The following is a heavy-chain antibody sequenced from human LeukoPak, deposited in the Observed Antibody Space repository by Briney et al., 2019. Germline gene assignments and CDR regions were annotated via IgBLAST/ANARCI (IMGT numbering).Heavy chain of an antibody. CDR1: GFSVSSNY. J-gene: IGHJ3*02. D-gene: IGHD2-2*01. Sequence: GGSLRLSCVASGFSVSSNYMNWVRQAPGKGLEWVSGICSGGNTNFADSVRGRFTISRDDSKNTLFLQMNSLRAEDTAVYYCARSTPVPGVATFDIWGQGTMVTVSS. CDR3: ARSTPVPGVATFDI. V-gene: IGHV3-53*01. CDR2: ICSGGNT.